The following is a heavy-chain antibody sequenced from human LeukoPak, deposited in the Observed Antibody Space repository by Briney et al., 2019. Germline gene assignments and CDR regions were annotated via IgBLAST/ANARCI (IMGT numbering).Heavy chain of an antibody. CDR3: ARGYSTSWTYYFDY. J-gene: IGHJ4*02. D-gene: IGHD6-13*01. CDR2: LHYGGST. CDR1: DVAITGYY. V-gene: IGHV4-59*01. Sequence: PSETLSLTCTVSDVAITGYYWGWIRQPPGKGLDWIGHLHYGGSTNYNPSLKSRVTISVNTSKNHFSLKLSSVTAADTAVYYCARGYSTSWTYYFDYWGQGALVTVSS.